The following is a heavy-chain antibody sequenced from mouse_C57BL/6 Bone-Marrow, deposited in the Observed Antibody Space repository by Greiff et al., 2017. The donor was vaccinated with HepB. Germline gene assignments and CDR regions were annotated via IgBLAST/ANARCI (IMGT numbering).Heavy chain of an antibody. Sequence: VQLQQSGAELVRPGASVTLSCKASGYTFTDYEIHWVKQTPVHGLEWIGAIDPETGGTAYNQKFKGKAILTADKSSSTAYMELRSLTSEDSAVYYCTRSRITTVPFAYWGQGTLVTVSA. CDR1: GYTFTDYE. D-gene: IGHD1-1*01. V-gene: IGHV1-15*01. CDR3: TRSRITTVPFAY. J-gene: IGHJ3*01. CDR2: IDPETGGT.